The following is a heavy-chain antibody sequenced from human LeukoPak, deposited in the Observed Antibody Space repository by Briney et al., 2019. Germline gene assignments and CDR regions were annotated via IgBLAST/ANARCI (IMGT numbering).Heavy chain of an antibody. CDR1: GFTVSSSNY. CDR2: ISGSGSTR. D-gene: IGHD3-10*01. V-gene: IGHV3-48*02. J-gene: IGHJ4*02. Sequence: GGSLRPSCAPSGFTVSSSNYINWVRQAPGKGLEWVSYISGSGSTRDYADSVKGRFTVSRDHAKNSVYLQMSSLRDDDTAVYYCARDDGGHGEYFDYWGPGTLASVSS. CDR3: ARDDGGHGEYFDY.